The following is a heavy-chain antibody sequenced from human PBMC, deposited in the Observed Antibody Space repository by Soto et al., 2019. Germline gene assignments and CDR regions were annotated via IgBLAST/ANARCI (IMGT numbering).Heavy chain of an antibody. CDR2: ISGSGGST. V-gene: IGHV3-23*01. J-gene: IGHJ4*02. D-gene: IGHD3-10*01. Sequence: GGSLRLSCAASGFTFSSYAMSWVRQAPGKGLEWVSAISGSGGSTYYADSVKGRFTISRDNSKNTLYLQMNSLRAEDTAVYYCAVTPRTRDYYGSAVDYWGQGTLVTVSS. CDR1: GFTFSSYA. CDR3: AVTPRTRDYYGSAVDY.